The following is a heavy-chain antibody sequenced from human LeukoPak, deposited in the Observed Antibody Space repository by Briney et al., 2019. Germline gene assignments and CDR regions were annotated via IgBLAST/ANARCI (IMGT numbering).Heavy chain of an antibody. CDR2: ISSSSSYI. CDR3: ASFSGVWGSYRYPFDY. CDR1: GFTFSSYS. J-gene: IGHJ4*02. D-gene: IGHD3-16*02. Sequence: GGSLRLSCAASGFTFSSYSMNWVRQAPGKGLEWVSSISSSSSYIYYADSVKGRFTISRDNAKNSLYLQMNNLRAEDTAVYYCASFSGVWGSYRYPFDYWGQGTLVTVSS. V-gene: IGHV3-21*01.